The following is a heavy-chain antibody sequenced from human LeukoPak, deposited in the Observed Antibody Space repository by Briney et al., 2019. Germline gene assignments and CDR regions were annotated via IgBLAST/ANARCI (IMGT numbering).Heavy chain of an antibody. Sequence: GGSLRLSCAASGFSLSSYWMRWVRQAPGKGLVWVSRVNGDGSSTNYADSVKGRFTISRDNAKNTLYLQMNSLRAEDTAVYYCAKAATGTRNAFDIWGQGTMVTVSS. CDR1: GFSLSSYW. J-gene: IGHJ3*02. CDR2: VNGDGSST. V-gene: IGHV3-74*01. D-gene: IGHD6-13*01. CDR3: AKAATGTRNAFDI.